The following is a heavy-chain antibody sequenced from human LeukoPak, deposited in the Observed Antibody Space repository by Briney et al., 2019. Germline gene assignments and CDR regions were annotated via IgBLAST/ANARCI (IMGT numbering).Heavy chain of an antibody. Sequence: SETLSLTRTVFCSPISSRRYQLSWIRQPAGNGLERIGPIYTSGSTNYNPSLKSRVTISVDTSKSQFSLKLSSVTAADTAVYYCARSPSRGIPVVNWFDPWGQGTLVTVSS. CDR2: IYTSGST. V-gene: IGHV4-61*02. D-gene: IGHD2-15*01. CDR3: ARSPSRGIPVVNWFDP. J-gene: IGHJ5*02. CDR1: CSPISSRRYQ.